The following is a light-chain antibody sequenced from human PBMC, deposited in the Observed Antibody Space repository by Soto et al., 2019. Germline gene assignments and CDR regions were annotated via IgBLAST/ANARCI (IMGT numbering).Light chain of an antibody. CDR2: GNS. CDR1: SPNIGAGYD. V-gene: IGLV1-40*01. Sequence: QSVLTQPPSVSWAPGQRGTISCTGSSPNIGAGYDVHWYQQLPGTAPKLLIYGNSNRPSGVPDRFSGSKSGTSASLAITGLQAEDEADYYCQSYDSSLSGHVFGTGTKVTVL. CDR3: QSYDSSLSGHV. J-gene: IGLJ1*01.